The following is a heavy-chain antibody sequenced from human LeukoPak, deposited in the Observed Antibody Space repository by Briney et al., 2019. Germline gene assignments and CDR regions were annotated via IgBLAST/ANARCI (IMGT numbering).Heavy chain of an antibody. V-gene: IGHV4-39*01. J-gene: IGHJ4*02. CDR1: GGSISSSNFY. Sequence: SSETLSLTCTVSGGSISSSNFYWGWIRQPPGKGLEWIGTIYYSGSTDYNPSLKSRVTRSVDTSKNQFSLKLSSVTAADTAVYYCARGSTSGRDGYNFDYWGQGTLVTVSS. CDR2: IYYSGST. CDR3: ARGSTSGRDGYNFDY. D-gene: IGHD5-24*01.